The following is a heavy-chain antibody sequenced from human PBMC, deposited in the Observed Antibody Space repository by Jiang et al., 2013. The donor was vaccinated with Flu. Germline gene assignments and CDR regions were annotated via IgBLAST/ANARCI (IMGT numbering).Heavy chain of an antibody. CDR2: IYYIGDT. Sequence: GPGLVKPSETLSLTCTVSGGSFSTRSYYWGWIRQPPGRGLEWIGSIYYIGDTYYNPSLKGRVTLSVDVSKKQFSLKLSSVTAADTAVYYCARIPHSEFWSGYYSVDHWGQGALVTVSP. CDR1: GGSFSTRSYY. D-gene: IGHD3-3*01. CDR3: ARIPHSEFWSGYYSVDH. J-gene: IGHJ4*02. V-gene: IGHV4-39*07.